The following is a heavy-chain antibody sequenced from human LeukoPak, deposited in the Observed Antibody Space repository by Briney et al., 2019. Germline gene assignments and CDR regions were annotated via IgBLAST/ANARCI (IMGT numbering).Heavy chain of an antibody. CDR3: AKDVENYYVSSGCDY. Sequence: GGSLRLSCAASGFTFSSYGMHWVRQAPGKGLEWVAFIRYDGSNKYYADSVKGRFTISRDNSKNTLYLQMNSLRAEDTAVYYCAKDVENYYVSSGCDYWGQGTLVTVSS. CDR2: IRYDGSNK. V-gene: IGHV3-30*02. J-gene: IGHJ4*02. CDR1: GFTFSSYG. D-gene: IGHD3-22*01.